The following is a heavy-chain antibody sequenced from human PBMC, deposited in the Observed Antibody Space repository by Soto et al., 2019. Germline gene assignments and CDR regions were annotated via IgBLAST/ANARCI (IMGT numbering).Heavy chain of an antibody. D-gene: IGHD3-22*01. CDR2: ISSSSTTM. J-gene: IGHJ3*01. Sequence: GGSLRLSCAASGFTFSSYNMNWVRQAPGKGLEWVSYISSSSTTMYYADSVKGRFTISRDDAGNSLNLHMNSLGGEDTALYFCVREQLYFYDISGRPVNGFDVWGQGTMVTVS. CDR3: VREQLYFYDISGRPVNGFDV. CDR1: GFTFSSYN. V-gene: IGHV3-48*01.